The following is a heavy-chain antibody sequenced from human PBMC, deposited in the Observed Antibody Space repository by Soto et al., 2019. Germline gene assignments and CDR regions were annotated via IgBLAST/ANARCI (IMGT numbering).Heavy chain of an antibody. CDR3: ARGSRKIVNHHWSDP. CDR1: GYTFTSYS. D-gene: IGHD3-16*02. Sequence: HVQLVQSGAEAKKPGASVKVSCKAPGYTFTSYSMHWGRQAPGQRLEWMGLITAGNGNTKYSQKFQGRVTITRDTSASPAYKELTSPRFKDTAVYYDARGSRKIVNHHWSDPWGPGT. J-gene: IGHJ5*02. CDR2: ITAGNGNT. V-gene: IGHV1-3*01.